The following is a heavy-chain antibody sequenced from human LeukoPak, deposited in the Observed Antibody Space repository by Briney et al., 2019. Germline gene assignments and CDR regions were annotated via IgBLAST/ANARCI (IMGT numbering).Heavy chain of an antibody. Sequence: PSQTLSLTCTVSGGSISSGDYYWGWIRQPPGKGLEWIGSIYYSGSTYYNPSLKSRVTISVDTSKNQFSLKLSSVTAADTAVYYCARLYRRYIVVVPAAIIYWGQGTLVTVSS. CDR3: ARLYRRYIVVVPAAIIY. J-gene: IGHJ4*02. CDR1: GGSISSGDYY. D-gene: IGHD2-2*01. CDR2: IYYSGST. V-gene: IGHV4-39*07.